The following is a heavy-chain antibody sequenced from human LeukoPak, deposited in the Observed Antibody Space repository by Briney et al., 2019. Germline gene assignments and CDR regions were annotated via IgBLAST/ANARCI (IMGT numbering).Heavy chain of an antibody. CDR1: GGTFSSYA. CDR3: ASASIAARPGPLFDY. Sequence: SVKVSCKASGGTFSSYAISWVRQAPGQGLEWMGRIIPIFGTANYAQKFQGRVTIPTDESTSTAYMELSSLRSEDTAVYYCASASIAARPGPLFDYWGQGTLVTVSS. J-gene: IGHJ4*02. CDR2: IIPIFGTA. V-gene: IGHV1-69*05. D-gene: IGHD6-6*01.